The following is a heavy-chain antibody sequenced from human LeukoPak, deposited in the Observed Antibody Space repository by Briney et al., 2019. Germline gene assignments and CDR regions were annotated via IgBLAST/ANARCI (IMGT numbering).Heavy chain of an antibody. J-gene: IGHJ4*02. CDR3: ARDRGLLWFGLSY. V-gene: IGHV3-30-3*01. CDR2: ISYDGSNK. Sequence: GGSLRLSCAASGFTFSSYAMHWVRQAPGKGLEWVAVISYDGSNKYYADSVKGRFTISRDNSKNTLYLQMNSLRGEDTAVYYCARDRGLLWFGLSYWGQGTLVTVSS. CDR1: GFTFSSYA. D-gene: IGHD3-10*01.